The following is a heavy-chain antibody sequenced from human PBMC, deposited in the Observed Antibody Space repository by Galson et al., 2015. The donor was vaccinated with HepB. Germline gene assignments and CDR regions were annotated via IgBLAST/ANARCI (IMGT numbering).Heavy chain of an antibody. CDR1: GFAFSSYG. CDR2: IWYDGSNK. D-gene: IGHD4-17*01. Sequence: SLRLSCAASGFAFSSYGIHWVRQAPGKGLEWVGVIWYDGSNKYYGDPVKGRFTVSRDNANNSLYLELSSLRAEDTALYYCARGDGDSHDYWGQGTLVTVSS. V-gene: IGHV3-33*01. CDR3: ARGDGDSHDY. J-gene: IGHJ4*02.